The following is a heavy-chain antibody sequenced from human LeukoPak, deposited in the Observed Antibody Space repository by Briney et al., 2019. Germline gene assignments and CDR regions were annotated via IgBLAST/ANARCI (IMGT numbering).Heavy chain of an antibody. CDR3: ARVGDTSSYYYYFDY. Sequence: SETLSLTCSVSGGSVSGHYWSWIRQPPGKGLEWIGYVRSSGSTSYNPSLKSRVTILVDTSQNQFSLKLTSVTAADTAVYYCARVGDTSSYYYYFDYWGQGTLVTASS. J-gene: IGHJ4*02. CDR2: VRSSGST. D-gene: IGHD3-22*01. V-gene: IGHV4-59*02. CDR1: GGSVSGHY.